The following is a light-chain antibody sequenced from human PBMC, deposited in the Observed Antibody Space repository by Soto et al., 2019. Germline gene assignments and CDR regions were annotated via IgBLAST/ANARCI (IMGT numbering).Light chain of an antibody. CDR3: QQYGSSPRT. Sequence: EIVLTQSPGTLSLSPGERATLSCRASQTVSSSYLAWYQQKLGQAPRLLIYGASNRATGIPDRFSGSGSGTDFTLTISRLEPEDFAVYYCQQYGSSPRTFGQGTKLEIK. V-gene: IGKV3-20*01. CDR1: QTVSSSY. J-gene: IGKJ1*01. CDR2: GAS.